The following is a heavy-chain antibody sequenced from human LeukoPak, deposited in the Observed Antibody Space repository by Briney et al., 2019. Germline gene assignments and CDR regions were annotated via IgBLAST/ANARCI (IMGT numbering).Heavy chain of an antibody. CDR2: ISAYNGNT. CDR1: GGTFSSYA. J-gene: IGHJ3*02. Sequence: ASVKVSCKASGGTFSSYAISWVRQAPGQGLEWMGWISAYNGNTNYAQKLQGRVTMTTDTSTSTAYMELRSLRSDDTAVYYCARGRYDFWSGYQGDAFDIWGQGTMVTVSS. D-gene: IGHD3-3*01. CDR3: ARGRYDFWSGYQGDAFDI. V-gene: IGHV1-18*01.